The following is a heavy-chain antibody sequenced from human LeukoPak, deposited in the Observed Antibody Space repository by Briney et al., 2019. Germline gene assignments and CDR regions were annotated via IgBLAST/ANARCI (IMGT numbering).Heavy chain of an antibody. Sequence: PGGSLRLPCAASGFTFSSYAMSWVRQAPGKGLEWVSVISDSGGTTYYADSVKGRFTISRDNSKNTLYLQMNSLRAEDTAVYYCAKDRSDNKTWYAGSHWGQGTLVTVSS. CDR1: GFTFSSYA. J-gene: IGHJ4*02. D-gene: IGHD2-8*01. V-gene: IGHV3-23*01. CDR3: AKDRSDNKTWYAGSH. CDR2: ISDSGGTT.